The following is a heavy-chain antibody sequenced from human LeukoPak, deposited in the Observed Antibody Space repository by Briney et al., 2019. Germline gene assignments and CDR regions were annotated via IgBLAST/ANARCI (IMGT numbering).Heavy chain of an antibody. J-gene: IGHJ4*02. CDR1: GFTFSDHY. CDR3: ARASMRGSLYYFDY. Sequence: PGGSLRLSCAASGFTFSDHYMDWVRPPPGKGLEWVGRTRNKANSYTTEYAASVKGRFTISRDYSKNSLYLQMNSLKTEDTAVYYCARASMRGSLYYFDYSGQGTLVTVSS. CDR2: TRNKANSYTT. V-gene: IGHV3-72*01. D-gene: IGHD1-26*01.